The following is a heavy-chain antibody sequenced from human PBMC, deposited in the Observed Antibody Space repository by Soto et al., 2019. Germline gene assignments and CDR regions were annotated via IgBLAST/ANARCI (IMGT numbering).Heavy chain of an antibody. CDR2: VYTSGST. J-gene: IGHJ5*02. CDR1: GGSISSYY. V-gene: IGHV4-4*07. CDR3: ARDTGDASHVSWFDP. Sequence: PSETLSLTCTASGGSISSYYWSWIRQPAGKGLEWIGRVYTSGSTSYNPSLKSRVTMSVDTSKNQFSLKLSSVTAADTAVYYCARDTGDASHVSWFDPWGQGTLVTVSS. D-gene: IGHD2-8*01.